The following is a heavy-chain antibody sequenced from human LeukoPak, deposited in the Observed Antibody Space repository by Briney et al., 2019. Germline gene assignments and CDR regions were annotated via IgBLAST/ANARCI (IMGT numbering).Heavy chain of an antibody. V-gene: IGHV1-8*01. CDR3: ARESDSSGWYTNYYYGMDV. CDR1: GYTFTSYD. J-gene: IGHJ6*02. D-gene: IGHD6-19*01. Sequence: ASVKVSCKASGYTFTSYDINWVRQATGQGLEWMGWMNPNSGNTGYAQKFQGRVTMTRNTSISTAYMELSSLRSEDTAVHYCARESDSSGWYTNYYYGMDVWGQGTTVTVSS. CDR2: MNPNSGNT.